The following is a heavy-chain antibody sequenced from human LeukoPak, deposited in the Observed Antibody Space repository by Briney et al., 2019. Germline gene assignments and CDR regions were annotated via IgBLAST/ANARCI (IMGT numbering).Heavy chain of an antibody. Sequence: GGSLRLSCAASGFTFSSYPMSWVRQAPGKGLEWVANIKQEGSEKYYVDSVKGRFTISRDNAKNSLYLQMNSLRVEDTAVYYCARHYSNFYHYIDVWGKGTTVTVSS. D-gene: IGHD4-11*01. J-gene: IGHJ6*03. CDR1: GFTFSSYP. V-gene: IGHV3-7*01. CDR2: IKQEGSEK. CDR3: ARHYSNFYHYIDV.